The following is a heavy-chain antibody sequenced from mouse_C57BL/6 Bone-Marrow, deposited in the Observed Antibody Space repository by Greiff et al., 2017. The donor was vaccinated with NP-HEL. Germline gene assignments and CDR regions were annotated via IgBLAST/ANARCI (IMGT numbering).Heavy chain of an antibody. V-gene: IGHV1-5*01. CDR3: TREEIGWLLEFAY. Sequence: VQLKQSGTVLARPGASVKMSCKTSGYTFTSYWMHWVKQRPGQGLEWIGAIYPGNSDTSYNQKFKGKAKLTAVTSASTAYMELSSLTNEDSAVYYCTREEIGWLLEFAYWGQGTLVTVSA. D-gene: IGHD2-3*01. J-gene: IGHJ3*01. CDR2: IYPGNSDT. CDR1: GYTFTSYW.